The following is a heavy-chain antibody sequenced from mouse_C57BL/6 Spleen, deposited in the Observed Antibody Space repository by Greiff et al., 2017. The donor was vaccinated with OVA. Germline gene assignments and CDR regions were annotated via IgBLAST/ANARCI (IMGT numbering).Heavy chain of an antibody. J-gene: IGHJ3*01. CDR1: GFTFSSYA. V-gene: IGHV5-4*03. CDR3: ARGGYGSTWFAY. D-gene: IGHD1-1*01. Sequence: EVKLQESGGGLVKPGGSLKLSCAASGFTFSSYAMSWVRQTPEKRLEWVATISDGGCYTYYPDNVKGRFTISRDNAKNNLYLQMSHLKSEDTAMYYCARGGYGSTWFAYWGQGTLVTVSA. CDR2: ISDGGCYT.